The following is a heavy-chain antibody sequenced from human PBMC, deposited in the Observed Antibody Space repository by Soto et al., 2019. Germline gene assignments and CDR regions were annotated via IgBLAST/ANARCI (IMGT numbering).Heavy chain of an antibody. J-gene: IGHJ4*02. Sequence: QVQLVESGGGVVQPGRSLRLSCAASGFTFSSYAMHWVRQAPGKGLEWVAVISYDGSNKYYADSVKGRFTISRDNSKNTLYLQMNSLRAEDTAVYYCARDHYSSGWYDLRSFDYWGQGTLVTVSS. CDR3: ARDHYSSGWYDLRSFDY. CDR1: GFTFSSYA. D-gene: IGHD6-19*01. CDR2: ISYDGSNK. V-gene: IGHV3-30-3*01.